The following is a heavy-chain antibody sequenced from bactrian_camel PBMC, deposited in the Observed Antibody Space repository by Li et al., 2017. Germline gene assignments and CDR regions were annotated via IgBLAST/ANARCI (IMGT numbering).Heavy chain of an antibody. J-gene: IGHJ6*01. D-gene: IGHD1*01. CDR3: AARSVGWCPLFEHWLGKRAYTPGGYFAN. Sequence: VQLVESGGGSVQVGGSLRLSCVASVDTIGRYCMGWFRTAPEKKREGVAVIRPNGDEQYYADSVKGRFTISLDRGENILYLQMNSLKPEDTAMYYCAARSVGWCPLFEHWLGKRAYTPGGYFANWGQVTQGTV. V-gene: IGHV3S55*01. CDR1: VDTIGRYC. CDR2: IRPNGDEQ.